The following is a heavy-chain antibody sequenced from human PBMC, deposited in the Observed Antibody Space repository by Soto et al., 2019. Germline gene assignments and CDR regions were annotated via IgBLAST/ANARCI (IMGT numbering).Heavy chain of an antibody. CDR2: IKSKTDGGTT. CDR1: GFTFDNAW. V-gene: IGHV3-15*01. J-gene: IGHJ4*02. Sequence: GGSLRLSCAASGFTFDNAWMTWVRQAPGKGLEWVGRIKSKTDGGTTDYASSVKGRFTISRDDSKNTLYLQINSLKTEDTAMYYCTTDLPWSYGALGYWGQGTLVTVSS. D-gene: IGHD1-26*01. CDR3: TTDLPWSYGALGY.